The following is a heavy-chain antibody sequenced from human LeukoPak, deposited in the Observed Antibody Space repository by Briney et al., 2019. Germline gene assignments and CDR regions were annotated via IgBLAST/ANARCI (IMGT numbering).Heavy chain of an antibody. Sequence: GGSLRLSCAASGFTFSNYWMHRVRQAPGKGLVWVSRINSDGSSRNYADSVKGRFTISRDNAKNTLYLQMNSLRAEDTAVYYCASASSHRIAAGGDYWGQGALVTVSS. CDR3: ASASSHRIAAGGDY. CDR2: INSDGSSR. CDR1: GFTFSNYW. D-gene: IGHD6-13*01. V-gene: IGHV3-74*01. J-gene: IGHJ4*02.